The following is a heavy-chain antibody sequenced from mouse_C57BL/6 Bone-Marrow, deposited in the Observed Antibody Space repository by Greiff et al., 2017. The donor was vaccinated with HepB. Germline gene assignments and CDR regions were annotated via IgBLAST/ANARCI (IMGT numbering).Heavy chain of an antibody. J-gene: IGHJ1*03. Sequence: QVQLQQSGPGLVAPSQSLSITCTASGFSLTSYGVDWVRQSPGKGLEWLGVIWGVGSTNYNSALKSRLSISKDNSKSQVFLKMNSLQTDDTAMYYCARHYGSSYVWYFDVWGTGTTVTVSS. CDR2: IWGVGST. V-gene: IGHV2-6*01. CDR3: ARHYGSSYVWYFDV. CDR1: GFSLTSYG. D-gene: IGHD1-1*01.